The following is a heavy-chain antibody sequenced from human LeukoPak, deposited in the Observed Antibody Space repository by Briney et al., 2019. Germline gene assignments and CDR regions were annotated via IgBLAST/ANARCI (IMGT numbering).Heavy chain of an antibody. CDR1: GFTFSSYS. V-gene: IGHV3-48*01. D-gene: IGHD3-22*01. CDR3: ARDHHRRLYDSQARNTFDI. J-gene: IGHJ3*02. Sequence: GGSLRLSCAASGFTFSSYSMNWVRQAPGKGLEWVSYISSSSSTIYYADSVKGRFALSRDNAKNSLYLQMNSLRAEDTAVYYCARDHHRRLYDSQARNTFDIWGQGTMVTVSS. CDR2: ISSSSSTI.